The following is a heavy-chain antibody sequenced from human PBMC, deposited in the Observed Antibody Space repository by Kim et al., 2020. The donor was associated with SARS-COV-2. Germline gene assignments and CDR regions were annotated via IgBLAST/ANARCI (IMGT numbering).Heavy chain of an antibody. CDR2: IYSGGST. Sequence: GGSLRLSCAASGFTFSSNYMSWVRQAPGKGLEWVSVIYSGGSTYYADSVKGRFTISTDNSKNKLYLQMNSLRAEDTAVYYCARAVLNREWELRNYWYFELWGRGTLVTVSS. J-gene: IGHJ2*01. CDR3: ARAVLNREWELRNYWYFEL. D-gene: IGHD1-26*01. V-gene: IGHV3-53*01. CDR1: GFTFSSNY.